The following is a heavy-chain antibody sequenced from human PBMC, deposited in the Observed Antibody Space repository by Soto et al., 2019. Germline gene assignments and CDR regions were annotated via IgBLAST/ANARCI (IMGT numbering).Heavy chain of an antibody. V-gene: IGHV1-46*01. Sequence: GASVKVSCKASGYTFTSYYMHWVRQAPGQGLEWMGIINPSGGSTSYAQKFQGRVTVTRDTSTSTVYMELSSLRSEDTAVYYCAVNGDYDSSGYYYVPIDYWGQGTLVTVSS. CDR2: INPSGGST. J-gene: IGHJ4*02. CDR3: AVNGDYDSSGYYYVPIDY. D-gene: IGHD3-22*01. CDR1: GYTFTSYY.